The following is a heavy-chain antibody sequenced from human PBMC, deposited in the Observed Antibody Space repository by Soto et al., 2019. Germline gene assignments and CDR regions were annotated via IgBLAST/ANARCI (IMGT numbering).Heavy chain of an antibody. CDR1: GFTFSSCA. V-gene: IGHV3-23*01. CDR3: AKSPGMYYYDSSGYYHYDY. J-gene: IGHJ4*02. D-gene: IGHD3-22*01. CDR2: ISGNGGST. Sequence: PGGSLRLSCAASGFTFSSCAMGWVRQAPGKGLEWVSGISGNGGSTYYADSVKGRFTISRDTSKNTLYLQMNSLRAEDTAVYYCAKSPGMYYYDSSGYYHYDYWGQGTLVTVSS.